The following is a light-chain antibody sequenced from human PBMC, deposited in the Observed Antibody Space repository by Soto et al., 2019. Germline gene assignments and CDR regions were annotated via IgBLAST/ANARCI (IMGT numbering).Light chain of an antibody. CDR1: SSDVGGYNY. CDR2: DVS. J-gene: IGLJ2*01. V-gene: IGLV2-11*01. CDR3: CSYAGSYVV. Sequence: QSALTQPRSVSGSPGQSVTISCTGTSSDVGGYNYVSWYQQHPGKAPKLMIYDVSKRPSGVPDRFSCSKSGNTASLTISGLQAEDEAVYYCCSYAGSYVVFGXGTKVTVL.